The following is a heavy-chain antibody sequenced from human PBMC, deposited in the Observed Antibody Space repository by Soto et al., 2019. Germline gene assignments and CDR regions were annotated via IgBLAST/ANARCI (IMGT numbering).Heavy chain of an antibody. CDR1: GGTFSSYA. D-gene: IGHD3-3*01. J-gene: IGHJ6*02. CDR2: IIPIFGTA. Sequence: QVQLVQSGAEVKKPGSSVKVSCKASGGTFSSYAISWVRQAPGQGLEWMGGIIPIFGTANYAQKFQGRVTITADESTSTAYMELSSLRSEDTAVYYCARGTTYYDFWSGYINYYYYYGMDVWGQGTTVTVSS. CDR3: ARGTTYYDFWSGYINYYYYYGMDV. V-gene: IGHV1-69*01.